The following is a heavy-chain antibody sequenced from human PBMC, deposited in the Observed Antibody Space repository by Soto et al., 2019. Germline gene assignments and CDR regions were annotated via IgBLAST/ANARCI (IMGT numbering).Heavy chain of an antibody. D-gene: IGHD3-3*01. J-gene: IGHJ6*02. V-gene: IGHV1-69*06. CDR2: IIPIFGTA. CDR3: ARITIFGVVPNYYGMDV. CDR1: GGTFSSYA. Sequence: KVSCKASGGTFSSYAISWVRQAPGQGLEWMGGIIPIFGTANYAQKFQGRVTITADKSTSTAYMELSSLRSEDTAVYYCARITIFGVVPNYYGMDVWGQGTTVTVSS.